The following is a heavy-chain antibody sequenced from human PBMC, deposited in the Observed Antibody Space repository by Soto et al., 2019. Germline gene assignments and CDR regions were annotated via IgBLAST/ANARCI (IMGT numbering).Heavy chain of an antibody. CDR3: VRAISGSFAL. Sequence: EVQLVESGGGLVQSGGSLRLSCEASGFSFITYWMNWVRQAPGKGLEWLGSIKEDGSEKQYVDSVKGRFTISRDNAKNSLYLQMNSLSEEDTAVYYCVRAISGSFALWGQGTLVIVSS. V-gene: IGHV3-7*04. J-gene: IGHJ4*02. D-gene: IGHD3-9*01. CDR2: IKEDGSEK. CDR1: GFSFITYW.